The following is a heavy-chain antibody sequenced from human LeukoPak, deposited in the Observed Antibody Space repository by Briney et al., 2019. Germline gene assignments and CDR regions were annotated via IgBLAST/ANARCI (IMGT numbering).Heavy chain of an antibody. CDR3: AKDRGLRYFDWLFDAFDI. CDR2: ISGSGGST. Sequence: GGSPRLSCAASGFTFSSYAMSWVRQAPGKGLEWVSAISGSGGSTYYADSMKGRFTISRDNSKNTLYLQMNSLRAEDTAVYYCAKDRGLRYFDWLFDAFDIWGQGTMVTVSS. CDR1: GFTFSSYA. V-gene: IGHV3-23*01. D-gene: IGHD3-9*01. J-gene: IGHJ3*02.